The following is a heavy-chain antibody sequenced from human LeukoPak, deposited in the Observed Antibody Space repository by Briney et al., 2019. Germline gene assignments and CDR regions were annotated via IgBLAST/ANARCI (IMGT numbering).Heavy chain of an antibody. CDR2: IKQDGSEK. CDR1: GFTFSNYW. V-gene: IGHV3-7*01. J-gene: IGHJ4*02. Sequence: GGSLRLSCAASGFTFSNYWMSWVRQAPGKGLEWVANIKQDGSEKYYVDSVKGRFTISRDNAKNSLYLQMNSLRAEDTAVYYCARGTMFPYYSDCWGQRTLVTASS. CDR3: ARGTMFPYYSDC. D-gene: IGHD3-10*02.